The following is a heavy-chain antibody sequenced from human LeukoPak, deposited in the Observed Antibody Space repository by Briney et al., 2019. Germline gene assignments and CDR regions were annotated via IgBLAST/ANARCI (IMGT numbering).Heavy chain of an antibody. V-gene: IGHV3-23*01. CDR3: TTVTRDFWSGYYHDY. D-gene: IGHD3-3*01. J-gene: IGHJ4*02. CDR2: VSESGANT. Sequence: GGSLRLSCAASRFTFSYYAMSWVRQAPGKGLEWVSGVSESGANTYYADPVKGRFTISRDNSKNTLYLQMNSLKTEDTAVYYCTTVTRDFWSGYYHDYWGQGTLVTVSS. CDR1: RFTFSYYA.